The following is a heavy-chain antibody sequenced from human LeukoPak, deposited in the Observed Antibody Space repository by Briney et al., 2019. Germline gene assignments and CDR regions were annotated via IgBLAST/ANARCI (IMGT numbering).Heavy chain of an antibody. D-gene: IGHD3-10*01. Sequence: GGSLRLSCAASGFTFDDYGMSWVRQAPGKGLEWVSGISWNGGSTGYADSVKGRFTISRDNAKNSLYLQMNSLRAEDTALYYCARANLWFGESGYFDYWGQGTLVTVSS. CDR1: GFTFDDYG. CDR2: ISWNGGST. CDR3: ARANLWFGESGYFDY. V-gene: IGHV3-20*04. J-gene: IGHJ4*02.